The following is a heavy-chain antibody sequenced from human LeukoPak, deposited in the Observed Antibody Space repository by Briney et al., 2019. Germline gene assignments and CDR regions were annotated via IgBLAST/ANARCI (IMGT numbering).Heavy chain of an antibody. D-gene: IGHD6-19*01. J-gene: IGHJ4*02. V-gene: IGHV3-74*01. CDR3: LMYTNGWN. Sequence: GGSLRLSCAVSGSTISDNYMHWVRHAPGKGLVWVSRINSDGSSTTYADSVKGRFTISRDNAKNTLYLQTNSLRAEDTAMYYCLMYTNGWNWGQGTLVTVSS. CDR1: GSTISDNY. CDR2: INSDGSST.